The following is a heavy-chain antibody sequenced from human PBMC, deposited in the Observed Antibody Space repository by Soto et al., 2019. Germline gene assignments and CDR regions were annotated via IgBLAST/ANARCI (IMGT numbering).Heavy chain of an antibody. Sequence: SETLSLTCTVSGDSVSSGNYYWSWIRQPPGKGLEWIGYISYNGSTNYNPSLKSRVTISVDTSKNHFSLKLSSLTAADTAVYYCARGSSSWSYFFDYWGQGTLVTVSS. D-gene: IGHD6-13*01. CDR3: ARGSSSWSYFFDY. V-gene: IGHV4-61*03. CDR2: ISYNGST. J-gene: IGHJ4*02. CDR1: GDSVSSGNYY.